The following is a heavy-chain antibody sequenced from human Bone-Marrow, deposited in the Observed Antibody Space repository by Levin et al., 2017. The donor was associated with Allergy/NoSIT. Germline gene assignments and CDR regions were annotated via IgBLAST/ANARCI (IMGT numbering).Heavy chain of an antibody. D-gene: IGHD3-10*01. CDR1: GFTFSRYV. V-gene: IGHV3-30*18. J-gene: IGHJ6*02. CDR2: ISHDGSNK. Sequence: LSLTCEASGFTFSRYVMHWVRQVPGKGLEWVAVISHDGSNKYYADSVKGRFTISRDNSKNTLYLQMNSLRAEDTAVYYCAKDGGYYIFVYYFYGVDVWGQGTTVTVSS. CDR3: AKDGGYYIFVYYFYGVDV.